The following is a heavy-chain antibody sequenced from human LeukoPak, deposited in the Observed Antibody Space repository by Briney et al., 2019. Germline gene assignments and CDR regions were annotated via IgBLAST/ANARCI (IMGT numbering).Heavy chain of an antibody. CDR1: GYTFTSYV. J-gene: IGHJ6*02. D-gene: IGHD3-10*01. Sequence: ASVKVSCKASGYTFTSYVINWVRQATGQGLEWMGWMNPNSGNTGYAQKFQGRVTMTRNTSISTAYMELSSLRSEDTAVYYCARGGVTMVRGVFFPYYYYGMDVWGQGTTVTVSS. CDR2: MNPNSGNT. CDR3: ARGGVTMVRGVFFPYYYYGMDV. V-gene: IGHV1-8*01.